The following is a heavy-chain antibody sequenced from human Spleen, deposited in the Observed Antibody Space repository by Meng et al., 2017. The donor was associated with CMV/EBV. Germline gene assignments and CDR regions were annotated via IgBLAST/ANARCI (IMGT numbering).Heavy chain of an antibody. V-gene: IGHV1-18*01. D-gene: IGHD1-7*01. Sequence: ASVKVSCKASGYTFTSYGISWVRQAPGQGLEWMGWISGYDGRANYGQKFKGRVTVTTDTSTSTAYMELRSLTSDDTAMYYCARGSWNYDFWGRGTLVTVSS. J-gene: IGHJ4*02. CDR2: ISGYDGRA. CDR1: GYTFTSYG. CDR3: ARGSWNYDF.